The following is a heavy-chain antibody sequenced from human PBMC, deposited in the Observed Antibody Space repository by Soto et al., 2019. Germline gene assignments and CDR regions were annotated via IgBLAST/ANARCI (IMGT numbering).Heavy chain of an antibody. J-gene: IGHJ4*02. CDR3: ARDFPYCGSTSCYSAAPKY. CDR2: MSHDGSSS. D-gene: IGHD2-2*01. CDR1: GFSFSNYA. Sequence: PGGSLRLSCAASGFSFSNYAMHWVRQTPDKGLEWVAVMSHDGSSSSYADSVKGRFTISRDNSKTTLYLQMNSLSTEDTAVYYCARDFPYCGSTSCYSAAPKYWGQGTLVTVSS. V-gene: IGHV3-30-3*01.